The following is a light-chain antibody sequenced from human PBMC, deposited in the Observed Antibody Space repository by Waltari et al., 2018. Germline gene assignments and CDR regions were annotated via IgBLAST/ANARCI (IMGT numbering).Light chain of an antibody. Sequence: EVVINQSPATPSVSPGERAPLSGRARHSVSSNLAWYQQKPGPTPRLLIYGSSTTATGTPARFSGSGSGTEFTLTSSNLQSEDFAVYYCQQYLSWYTFGQGTKLEIK. CDR2: GSS. V-gene: IGKV3-15*01. CDR1: HSVSSN. CDR3: QQYLSWYT. J-gene: IGKJ2*01.